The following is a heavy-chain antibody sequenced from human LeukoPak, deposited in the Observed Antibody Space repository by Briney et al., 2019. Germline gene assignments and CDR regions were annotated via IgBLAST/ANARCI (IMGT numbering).Heavy chain of an antibody. CDR2: IIPIFGTA. V-gene: IGHV1-69*05. CDR1: GGTFSSYA. D-gene: IGHD1/OR15-1a*01. CDR3: ARDLTDGITGWAFDI. Sequence: GSSVKVSCKASGGTFSSYAISWVRQAPGQGLEWMGRIIPIFGTANYAQKFQGRVTITTDESTSTAYMELSSLRSEDTAVYNCARDLTDGITGWAFDIWGQGTIVTVSS. J-gene: IGHJ3*02.